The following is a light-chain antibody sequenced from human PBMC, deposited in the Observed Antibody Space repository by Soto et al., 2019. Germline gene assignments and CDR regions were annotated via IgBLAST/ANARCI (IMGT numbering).Light chain of an antibody. CDR3: LQYNSYPRT. Sequence: TQSPGTLSLSPGERATLSCRASQSVRSNFLAWYQQKPGKAPEGLIYSASSLHSGVPSRFSGSGSGTDFSLTISSLQPEDFATYYCLQYNSYPRTFGQGTKVDI. V-gene: IGKV1-17*01. J-gene: IGKJ1*01. CDR2: SAS. CDR1: QSVRSN.